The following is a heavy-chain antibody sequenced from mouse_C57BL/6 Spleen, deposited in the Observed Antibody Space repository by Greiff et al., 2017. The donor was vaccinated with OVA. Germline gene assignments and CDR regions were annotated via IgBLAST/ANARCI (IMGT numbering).Heavy chain of an antibody. CDR2: INPNNGGT. V-gene: IGHV1-26*01. D-gene: IGHD2-4*01. CDR1: GYTFTDYY. CDR3: ARWNDYDGWFAY. J-gene: IGHJ3*01. Sequence: EVQLQQSGPELVKPGASVKISCKASGYTFTDYYMNWVKQSHGKSLEWIGDINPNNGGTSYNQKFKGKATLTVDKSSSTAYMELRSLTSEDSAVYYFARWNDYDGWFAYWGQGTLVTVSA.